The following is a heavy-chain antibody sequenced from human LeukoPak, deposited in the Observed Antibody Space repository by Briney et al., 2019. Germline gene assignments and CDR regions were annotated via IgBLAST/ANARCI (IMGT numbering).Heavy chain of an antibody. CDR3: AKDPSYQRLYNYFDY. J-gene: IGHJ4*02. CDR2: ISWNSGSI. V-gene: IGHV3-9*01. Sequence: GRSLRLSCAASGFTFDDYAMHWVRQAPGKGLEWVSGISWNSGSIDYADSVKGRFTISRDNAKNSLYLQMNSLRAEDTALYYCAKDPSYQRLYNYFDYWGQGTLVTVSS. D-gene: IGHD2-2*02. CDR1: GFTFDDYA.